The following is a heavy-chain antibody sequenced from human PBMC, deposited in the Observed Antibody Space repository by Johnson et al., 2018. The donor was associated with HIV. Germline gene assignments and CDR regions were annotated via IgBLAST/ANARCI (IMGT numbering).Heavy chain of an antibody. CDR1: GFTFSSYA. CDR3: AREWLYGFDI. J-gene: IGHJ3*02. Sequence: VQLVESGGGLVQPGGSLRLSCAASGFTFSSYAMDWVRQTPGKGLAWVSAVSAGGDNTYYADSVEGRFTISRDNSKNTLYLQMNRLRAEDTAVYYCAREWLYGFDIWGQGTMVTVSS. CDR2: VSAGGDNT. V-gene: IGHV3-23*04. D-gene: IGHD5-24*01.